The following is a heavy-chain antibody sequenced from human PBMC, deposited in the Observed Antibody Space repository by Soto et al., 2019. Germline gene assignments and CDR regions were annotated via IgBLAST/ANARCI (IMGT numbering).Heavy chain of an antibody. Sequence: SETLSLTCTVSGGSISSSSYYWGWIRQPPGKGLEWIGSIYYSGSTYYNPSLKSRVTISVDTSKNQFSLKLSSVTAADTAVYYCARLYYDILTGYNYWGQGTLVTVSS. V-gene: IGHV4-39*01. CDR2: IYYSGST. J-gene: IGHJ4*02. CDR3: ARLYYDILTGYNY. D-gene: IGHD3-9*01. CDR1: GGSISSSSYY.